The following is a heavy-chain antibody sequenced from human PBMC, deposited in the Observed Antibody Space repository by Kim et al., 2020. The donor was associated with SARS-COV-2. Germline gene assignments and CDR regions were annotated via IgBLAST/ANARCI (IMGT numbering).Heavy chain of an antibody. J-gene: IGHJ4*02. CDR1: GFTFSSYS. CDR2: ISSSSSYI. CDR3: ARAQSGYSGYALDY. D-gene: IGHD5-12*01. V-gene: IGHV3-21*01. Sequence: GGSLRLSCAASGFTFSSYSMNWVRQAPGKGLEWVSSISSSSSYIYYADSVKVRFTISRDNAKNSLYLQMNSLRAEDTAVYYCARAQSGYSGYALDYWGQGTLVTVSS.